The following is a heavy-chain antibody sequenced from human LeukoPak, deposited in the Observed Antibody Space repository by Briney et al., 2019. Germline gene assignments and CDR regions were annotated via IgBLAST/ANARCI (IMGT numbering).Heavy chain of an antibody. V-gene: IGHV1-18*01. CDR2: ISAYNGNT. CDR3: ARTSQEYSSSWTMMGYYYYYYMDV. Sequence: ASVKVSCKASGYTFTSYGISWVRQAPGQGLEWMGWISAYNGNTNYAQKLQGRVTMTTDTSTSTAYMELRSLRSDDTAVYYCARTSQEYSSSWTMMGYYYYYYMDVWGKGTTVTVSS. D-gene: IGHD6-13*01. J-gene: IGHJ6*03. CDR1: GYTFTSYG.